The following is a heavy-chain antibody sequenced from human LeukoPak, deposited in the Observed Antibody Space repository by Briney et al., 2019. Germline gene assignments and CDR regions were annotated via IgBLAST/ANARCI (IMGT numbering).Heavy chain of an antibody. J-gene: IGHJ6*02. CDR1: GFTFDDYA. V-gene: IGHV3-9*01. CDR3: AKDSTAAVAGIDV. Sequence: PGGSLRLSCAASGFTFDDYAMHWVRQAPGKGLEWVSGISWNSVSIGYADSVKGRFTISRDNAKNSLYLQMNSLRAEDTALYYCAKDSTAAVAGIDVWGQGTTVTVSS. D-gene: IGHD6-13*01. CDR2: ISWNSVSI.